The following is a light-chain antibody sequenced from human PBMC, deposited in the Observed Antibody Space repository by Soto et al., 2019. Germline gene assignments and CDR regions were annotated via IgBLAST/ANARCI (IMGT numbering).Light chain of an antibody. CDR1: QNIDSR. CDR2: DAS. CDR3: QQYNSFSLFT. V-gene: IGKV1-5*01. J-gene: IGKJ3*01. Sequence: DIQMAQSPSTLSASVGDRVTITCRASQNIDSRLPWYQQKPGKAPKLLVYDASTLERGVTSTFSGSGSGTDFTLTISSLQPEDFATYYCQQYNSFSLFTFGPGTKVETK.